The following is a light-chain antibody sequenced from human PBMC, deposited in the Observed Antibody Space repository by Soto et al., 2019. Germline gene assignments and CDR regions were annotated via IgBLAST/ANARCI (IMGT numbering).Light chain of an antibody. CDR3: QQRSNWPPFT. CDR1: QSVSSN. V-gene: IGKV3-15*01. CDR2: GAS. J-gene: IGKJ3*01. Sequence: EIVMTESPAALCVSPGDRATLSCRSSQSVSSNLAWYQQKPGQAPRLLIYGASTRATGIPARFSGSGSETDFTLTISSLEPEDFAVYYCQQRSNWPPFTFGPGTKVDIK.